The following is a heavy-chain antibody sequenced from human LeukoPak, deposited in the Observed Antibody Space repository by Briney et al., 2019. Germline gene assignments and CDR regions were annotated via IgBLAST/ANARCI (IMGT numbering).Heavy chain of an antibody. Sequence: SETLSLTCAVYGGSFSGYYWSWIRQPPGKGLEWIGEINHSGSTNYNPSLKSRVTISVDTSKNQFSLKLSSVTAADTAVYYCARGDGQDYWGQGTLDTVSS. CDR1: GGSFSGYY. D-gene: IGHD5-24*01. CDR3: ARGDGQDY. CDR2: INHSGST. V-gene: IGHV4-34*01. J-gene: IGHJ4*02.